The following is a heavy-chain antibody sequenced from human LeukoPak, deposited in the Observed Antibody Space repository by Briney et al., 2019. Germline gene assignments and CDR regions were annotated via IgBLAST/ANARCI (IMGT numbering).Heavy chain of an antibody. Sequence: SETLSLTCAVYGGSFSGYYWSWIRQPPGKGLEWIREINHSGSTNYNPSLKSRVTLSVDTSKNQSSLKLSSVTAADTAVYYCAREGGEQQLVTYYFDYWGQGTLVTVSS. D-gene: IGHD6-13*01. CDR3: AREGGEQQLVTYYFDY. CDR1: GGSFSGYY. J-gene: IGHJ4*02. CDR2: INHSGST. V-gene: IGHV4-34*01.